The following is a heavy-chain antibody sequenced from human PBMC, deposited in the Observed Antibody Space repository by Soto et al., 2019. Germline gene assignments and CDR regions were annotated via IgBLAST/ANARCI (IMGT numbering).Heavy chain of an antibody. J-gene: IGHJ3*01. Sequence: GGSLRLSCSASGFTFSNYAMSWVRQSPGKGLEWVSAVSSTGTSPHYAGSVQGRFTISRDNSKNMFYLQMKSLRAEDTAIYYCAKARPSGGYYYVEAFDVWGQGTMVTVSS. CDR2: VSSTGTSP. V-gene: IGHV3-23*01. CDR3: AKARPSGGYYYVEAFDV. D-gene: IGHD3-22*01. CDR1: GFTFSNYA.